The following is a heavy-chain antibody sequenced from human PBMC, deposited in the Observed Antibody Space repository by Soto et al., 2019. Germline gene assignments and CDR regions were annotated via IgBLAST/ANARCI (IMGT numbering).Heavy chain of an antibody. Sequence: GESLKISCKGSGYSFTSYWISWVRQMPGKGLEWMGRIDPIDSYTNYSPSFQGHVTISADKSISTAYLQWSSLKASDTAMYYCARRAHMSRRVETFSYYHYLLYVWGQGTTVTVSS. J-gene: IGHJ6*02. CDR2: IDPIDSYT. D-gene: IGHD2-21*01. CDR3: ARRAHMSRRVETFSYYHYLLYV. CDR1: GYSFTSYW. V-gene: IGHV5-10-1*01.